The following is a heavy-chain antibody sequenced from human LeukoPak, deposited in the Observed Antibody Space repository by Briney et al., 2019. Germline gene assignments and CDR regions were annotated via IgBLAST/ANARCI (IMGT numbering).Heavy chain of an antibody. Sequence: GGSLRLSCAASGFTVSSKYMSWVRQAPGKGLEWVSVIYNDGSTYYADSVKGRFTISRDNSKNTLYLQTNSLRAEDTAVYYCARGTFGVTAAHYWGQGTLVTVSS. CDR3: ARGTFGVTAAHY. J-gene: IGHJ4*02. CDR1: GFTVSSKY. V-gene: IGHV3-53*01. D-gene: IGHD2/OR15-2a*01. CDR2: IYNDGST.